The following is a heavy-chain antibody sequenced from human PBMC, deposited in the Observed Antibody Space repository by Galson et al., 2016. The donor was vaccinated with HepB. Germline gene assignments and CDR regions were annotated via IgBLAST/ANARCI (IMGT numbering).Heavy chain of an antibody. J-gene: IGHJ6*02. D-gene: IGHD3-22*01. CDR2: IIPILGIA. CDR1: GGTFSSYA. Sequence: SVKVSCKASGGTFSSYAISWVRQAPGQGLEWMGGIIPILGIANYAQKFQGRVTITADKSTSTAYMELSSLRSEDTAVYYCARFRGIVVVIYYYGMDVWGQGTTVTVSS. CDR3: ARFRGIVVVIYYYGMDV. V-gene: IGHV1-69*10.